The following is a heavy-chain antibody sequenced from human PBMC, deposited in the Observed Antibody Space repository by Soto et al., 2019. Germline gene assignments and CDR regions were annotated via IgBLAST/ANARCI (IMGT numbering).Heavy chain of an antibody. J-gene: IGHJ6*01. CDR3: ARNSSGIDV. V-gene: IGHV3-23*01. CDR2: IGGSGSAT. Sequence: EVKLLESGGGLAQPGGSLRLSCAVSGFSFSTYAMSWVRQAPGKGLDWVSGIGGSGSATYYADSVKGRFTISRDNSKNTLYLQMNSLSVDDTAVYYCARNSSGIDVWGQGTTVSASS. D-gene: IGHD3-22*01. CDR1: GFSFSTYA.